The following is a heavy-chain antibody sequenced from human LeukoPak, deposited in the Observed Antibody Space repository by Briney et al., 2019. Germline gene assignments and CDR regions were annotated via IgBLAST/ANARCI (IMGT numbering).Heavy chain of an antibody. CDR2: INHSGST. CDR1: GGTFSDYY. CDR3: ARGLTSMPPGGY. J-gene: IGHJ4*02. D-gene: IGHD2/OR15-2a*01. V-gene: IGHV4-34*01. Sequence: SETLSLTCTVSGGTFSDYYWSWIRQPPGKGLEWIGEINHSGSTNYNPSLKSRVTILVDTSKNQFSLKLSSVTAADTAVYYCARGLTSMPPGGYWGQGTLVTVSS.